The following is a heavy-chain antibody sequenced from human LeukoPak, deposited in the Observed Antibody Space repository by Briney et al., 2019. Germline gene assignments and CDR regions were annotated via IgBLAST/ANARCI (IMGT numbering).Heavy chain of an antibody. V-gene: IGHV4-38-2*02. Sequence: SETLSLTCTVSGYSISSGYYWGWIRQPPGKGLEWIGSIYHSGSTYHNPSLKSRVAISVDTSKNHFSLKLSSVTAADTAVYYCARGSGDSSGYFGLGAFDIWGRGTMVTVSS. D-gene: IGHD3-22*01. CDR3: ARGSGDSSGYFGLGAFDI. CDR1: GYSISSGYY. CDR2: IYHSGST. J-gene: IGHJ3*02.